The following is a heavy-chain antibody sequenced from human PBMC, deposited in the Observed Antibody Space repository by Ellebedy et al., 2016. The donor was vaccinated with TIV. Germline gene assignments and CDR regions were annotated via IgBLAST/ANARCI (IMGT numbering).Heavy chain of an antibody. CDR1: GFTFSSYS. J-gene: IGHJ4*02. D-gene: IGHD3-10*01. CDR3: AKGSFPFGDKSERIYSFQY. CDR2: ISSSSSYI. Sequence: GESLKISCAASGFTFSSYSRNWVRQAPGKGLEWVSSISSSSSYIYYADSVKGRFTISRDNAKNSLYLQMNSLRAEDTAVYYCAKGSFPFGDKSERIYSFQYWGQGTLVTVSS. V-gene: IGHV3-21*01.